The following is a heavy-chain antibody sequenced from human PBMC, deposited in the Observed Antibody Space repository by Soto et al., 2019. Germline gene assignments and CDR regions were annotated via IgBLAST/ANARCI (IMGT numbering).Heavy chain of an antibody. Sequence: SVKVSCKASGGTFSSYAISWVRQAPGQGLEWMGGIIPIFGTANYAQKFQGRVTITADESTSTAYMELSSLRSEDTAVYYCARDTCSSASCYRAGSWFDPWGQGTLVTVSS. CDR1: GGTFSSYA. CDR2: IIPIFGTA. V-gene: IGHV1-69*13. CDR3: ARDTCSSASCYRAGSWFDP. D-gene: IGHD2-2*02. J-gene: IGHJ5*02.